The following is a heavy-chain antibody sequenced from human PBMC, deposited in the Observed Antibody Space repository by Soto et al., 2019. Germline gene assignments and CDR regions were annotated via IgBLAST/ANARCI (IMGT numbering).Heavy chain of an antibody. D-gene: IGHD2-15*01. CDR2: ISYSGST. CDR3: ARDLKEYCSDGKCNWFDP. Sequence: SEPLSLTCIVSGAPISTYYWSWIRQPPGKGLEWIGYISYSGSTNYNPSLKSRVTISFDASKNEISLQVRSATAADAAVYYCARDLKEYCSDGKCNWFDPWGQGTLVTVS. V-gene: IGHV4-59*01. CDR1: GAPISTYY. J-gene: IGHJ5*02.